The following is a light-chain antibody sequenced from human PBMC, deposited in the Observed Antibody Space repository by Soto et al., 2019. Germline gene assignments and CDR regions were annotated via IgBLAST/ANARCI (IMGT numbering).Light chain of an antibody. J-gene: IGKJ5*01. V-gene: IGKV2D-29*02. CDR1: QSLLHITGETF. Sequence: DVVRTQTTLSLAFVTGQPASISCKSSQSLLHITGETFLFWYLQKPGQSPQLLIYEVSTRVSGVPDRFSGSGSGTDFTLEISRVETDDVGIYYCMQSTQLPPTFGQGTRLEI. CDR3: MQSTQLPPT. CDR2: EVS.